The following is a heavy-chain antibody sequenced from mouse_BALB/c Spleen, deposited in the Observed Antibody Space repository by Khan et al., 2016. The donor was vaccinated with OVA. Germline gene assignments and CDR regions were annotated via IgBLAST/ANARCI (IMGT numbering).Heavy chain of an antibody. D-gene: IGHD1-1*01. J-gene: IGHJ2*01. CDR1: GYTFTGYW. V-gene: IGHV1-9*01. CDR3: ARSRYYGSTYLDY. Sequence: QVQLQQSGAELMKPGASVKISCKASGYTFTGYWIEWVKQRPGHGLEWIGEILPGSGSAKSNENFKGKATLTADTSSNTAYMQLSSLTSVDSAVYYCARSRYYGSTYLDYWGQGTTLTVSS. CDR2: ILPGSGSA.